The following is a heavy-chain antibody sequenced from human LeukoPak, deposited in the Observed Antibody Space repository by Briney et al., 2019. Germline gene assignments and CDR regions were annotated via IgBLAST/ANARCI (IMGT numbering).Heavy chain of an antibody. CDR1: GYSFTSYW. CDR2: IYPGDSDT. D-gene: IGHD2-15*01. Sequence: KDGESLKISCKGSGYSFTSYWIGWVRQMPGKGLEWMGIIYPGDSDTRHSPSFQGQVTISADKSISTAYLQWSSLRASDTAMYYCARHTQSYCSGGSCYANWFDPWGQGTLVTVSS. J-gene: IGHJ5*02. CDR3: ARHTQSYCSGGSCYANWFDP. V-gene: IGHV5-51*01.